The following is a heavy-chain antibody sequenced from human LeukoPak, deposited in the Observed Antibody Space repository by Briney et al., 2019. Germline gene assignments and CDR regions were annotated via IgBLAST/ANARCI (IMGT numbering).Heavy chain of an antibody. CDR3: ARERSGWLFDY. CDR1: AFSFSISN. J-gene: IGHJ4*02. CDR2: INNDGSST. Sequence: PGGSLRLSCVASAFSFSISNMNWVRQAPGKGLVWVSHINNDGSSTTYADSVKGRFTISRDNAKNTLYLQMNSLRAEDTAVYYCARERSGWLFDYWGQGTLVTVSS. V-gene: IGHV3-74*01. D-gene: IGHD6-19*01.